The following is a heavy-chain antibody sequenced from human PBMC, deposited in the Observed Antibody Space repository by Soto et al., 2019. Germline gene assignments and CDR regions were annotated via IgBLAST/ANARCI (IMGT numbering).Heavy chain of an antibody. CDR1: GDSVSSNSAA. V-gene: IGHV6-1*01. CDR3: ARVGQSSSSRDYGMDV. D-gene: IGHD6-6*01. J-gene: IGHJ6*02. Sequence: SQTLSLTCAISGDSVSSNSAAWNWIRPSPSRGLEWLGRTYYRSKWYNDYAVSVKSRITINPDTSKNQFSLQLNSVTPEDTAVYYCARVGQSSSSRDYGMDVWGQGTTVTVSS. CDR2: TYYRSKWYN.